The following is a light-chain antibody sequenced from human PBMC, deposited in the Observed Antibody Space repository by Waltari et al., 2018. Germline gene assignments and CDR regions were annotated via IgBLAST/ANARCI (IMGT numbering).Light chain of an antibody. V-gene: IGKV3-15*01. Sequence: EIVMTQSPDTLSVSPGERATLSCRARQSISNNVAWYPQKPGQAPRLIIYGVSTRATDIPARFSGGGSETEFTLTISSLQSEDFAVYYCQHYDHWPPSYSFGQGTKLEI. J-gene: IGKJ2*01. CDR1: QSISNN. CDR3: QHYDHWPPSYS. CDR2: GVS.